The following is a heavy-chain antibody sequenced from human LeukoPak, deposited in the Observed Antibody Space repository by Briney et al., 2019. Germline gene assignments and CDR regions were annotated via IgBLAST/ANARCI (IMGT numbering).Heavy chain of an antibody. CDR3: ARSLPHRDCSGGSCYPVHYYFDY. CDR2: ISYDGSNK. V-gene: IGHV3-30-3*01. D-gene: IGHD2-15*01. CDR1: GFTFSSYA. Sequence: GGSLRLSCAASGFTFSSYAMHWVRQAPGKGLEWVAVISYDGSNKYYADSVKGRFTISRDNSKNTLYLQMNSLRAEDTAVYYCARSLPHRDCSGGSCYPVHYYFDYWGQGTLVTVSS. J-gene: IGHJ4*02.